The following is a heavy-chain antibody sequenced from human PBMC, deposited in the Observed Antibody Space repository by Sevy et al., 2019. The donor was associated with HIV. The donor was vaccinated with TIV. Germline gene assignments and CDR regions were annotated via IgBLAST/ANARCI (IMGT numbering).Heavy chain of an antibody. D-gene: IGHD2-15*01. V-gene: IGHV3-48*03. Sequence: GGSLRLSCAASGFTFSSYEMNWVRQAPGKGLEWVSYISSSGSTIYYADSVKGRFTISRDNAKNSLYLQMNSLRAEDTAVYYCAGGVVGLINWFDPWGQGTLVTVSS. CDR1: GFTFSSYE. CDR2: ISSSGSTI. J-gene: IGHJ5*02. CDR3: AGGVVGLINWFDP.